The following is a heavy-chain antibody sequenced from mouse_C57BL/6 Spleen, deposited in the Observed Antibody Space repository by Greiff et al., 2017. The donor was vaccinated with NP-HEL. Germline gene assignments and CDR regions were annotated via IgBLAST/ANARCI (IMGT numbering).Heavy chain of an antibody. J-gene: IGHJ3*01. V-gene: IGHV2-6-1*01. CDR3: ARHGDYDSTWFAY. D-gene: IGHD2-4*01. Sequence: VHLVESGPGLVAPSQSLSITCTVSGFSLTSYGVHWVRQPPGKGLEWLVVIWSDGSTTYNSALKSRLSISKDNSKSQVFLKMNSLQTDDTAMYYCARHGDYDSTWFAYWGQGTLVTVSA. CDR2: IWSDGST. CDR1: GFSLTSYG.